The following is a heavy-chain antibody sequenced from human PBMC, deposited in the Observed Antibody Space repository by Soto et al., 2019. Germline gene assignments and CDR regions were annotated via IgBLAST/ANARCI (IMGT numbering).Heavy chain of an antibody. D-gene: IGHD4-17*01. V-gene: IGHV3-23*01. Sequence: GGSLRLSCAASGFTFSSYAMSWVRQAPGKGLEWVSVISGSGGSTYCADSEKGRFTISRDNSKNTVYLQMNSLRSEDTAVYYCAKDRIHGDYHSVYDFWGQGTLVTVSS. CDR2: ISGSGGST. J-gene: IGHJ4*02. CDR1: GFTFSSYA. CDR3: AKDRIHGDYHSVYDF.